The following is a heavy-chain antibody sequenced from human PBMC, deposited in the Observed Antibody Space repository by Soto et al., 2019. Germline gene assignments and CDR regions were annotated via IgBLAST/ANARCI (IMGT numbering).Heavy chain of an antibody. CDR2: ISYDGSNK. Sequence: TGGSLRLSCAASGFTFSSYGMHWVRQAPGKGLEWVAVISYDGSNKYYADSVKGRFTISRDNSKNTLYLQMNSLRAEDTAVYYCAKDRWDCSGGSCYSGFPLDPWGKGTLVTVSS. CDR1: GFTFSSYG. V-gene: IGHV3-30*18. J-gene: IGHJ5*02. D-gene: IGHD2-15*01. CDR3: AKDRWDCSGGSCYSGFPLDP.